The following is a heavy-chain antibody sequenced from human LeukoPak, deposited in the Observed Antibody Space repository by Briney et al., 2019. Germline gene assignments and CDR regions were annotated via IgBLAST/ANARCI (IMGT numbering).Heavy chain of an antibody. CDR1: GGSISSYY. CDR2: IYYSGST. D-gene: IGHD1-26*01. Sequence: SETLSLTCTVSGGSISSYYWSWIRQPPGKGLEWVGYIYYSGSTNYSPSLKSRVTISVDTSKNQFSLKLSSVTAADTAVYYCARHLTWEVGATDAFDIWGQGTMVTVSS. V-gene: IGHV4-59*08. CDR3: ARHLTWEVGATDAFDI. J-gene: IGHJ3*02.